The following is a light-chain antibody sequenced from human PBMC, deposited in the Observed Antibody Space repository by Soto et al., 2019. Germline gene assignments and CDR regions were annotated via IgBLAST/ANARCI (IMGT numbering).Light chain of an antibody. CDR1: SSDVGSYNY. CDR2: DVS. Sequence: ALTQPASVSGSPGQSITISCTGTSSDVGSYNYVSWYQQHPDKAPKLMIYDVSYRPSGVSNRFSGSKSGNTASLTISGLQAEDEADYYCSSYTSSTSYVFGTVTKVTVL. V-gene: IGLV2-14*03. CDR3: SSYTSSTSYV. J-gene: IGLJ1*01.